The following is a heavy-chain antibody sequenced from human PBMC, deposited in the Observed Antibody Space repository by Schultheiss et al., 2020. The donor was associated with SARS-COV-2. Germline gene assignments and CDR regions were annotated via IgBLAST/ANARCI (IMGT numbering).Heavy chain of an antibody. D-gene: IGHD3-10*01. CDR3: AAQRVWFGGGDY. CDR1: GGSISSSSYY. J-gene: IGHJ4*02. CDR2: IYYSGST. V-gene: IGHV4-39*07. Sequence: SETLSLTCTVSGGSISSSSYYWGWIRQPPGKGLEWIGSIYYSGSTYYNPSLKSRVTMSVDTSKNQFSLKLSSVTAADTAVYYCAAQRVWFGGGDYWGQGTLVTVSS.